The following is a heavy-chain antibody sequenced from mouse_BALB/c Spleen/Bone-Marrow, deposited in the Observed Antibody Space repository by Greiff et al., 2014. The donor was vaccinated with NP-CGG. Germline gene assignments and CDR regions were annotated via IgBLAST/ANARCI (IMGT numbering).Heavy chain of an antibody. CDR2: ISSGGSYT. Sequence: EVQGVESGGDLAKPGGSLKLSCAAPGFTFSSYGMSWVRQTPDKRLEWVATISSGGSYTYYPDSVKGRFTISRDNAKNTLYLQMSSLKSEDTAMYYCARQTYYDYDGYFDYWGQGTTLTVSS. J-gene: IGHJ2*01. CDR3: ARQTYYDYDGYFDY. V-gene: IGHV5-6*01. CDR1: GFTFSSYG. D-gene: IGHD2-4*01.